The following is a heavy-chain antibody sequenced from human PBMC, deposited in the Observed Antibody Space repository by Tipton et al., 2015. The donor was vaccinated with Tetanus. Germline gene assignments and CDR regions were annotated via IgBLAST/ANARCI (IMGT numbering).Heavy chain of an antibody. Sequence: SLRLSCAASGFTFSSYGMHWVRQAPGKGLEWVAVISYDGSSKYYADSVKGRFTISRDNSKNTLYLQMNSLRAEDTAVYYCAKLVNSGSYVPFDYWGQGTLVTVSS. D-gene: IGHD1-26*01. CDR1: GFTFSSYG. CDR3: AKLVNSGSYVPFDY. V-gene: IGHV3-30*18. J-gene: IGHJ4*02. CDR2: ISYDGSSK.